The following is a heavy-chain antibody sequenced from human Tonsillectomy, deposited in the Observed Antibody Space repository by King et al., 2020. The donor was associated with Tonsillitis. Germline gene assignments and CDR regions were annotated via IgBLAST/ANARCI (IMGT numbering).Heavy chain of an antibody. CDR1: GFTFSSYS. D-gene: IGHD3-22*01. Sequence: QLVQSGGGLVKPGGSLRLSCAASGFTFSSYSMNWVRQAPGKGLEWVSSISSSSTYIYYADSVKGRFTISRDNAKNSLYLQMHSLRAEDTSVYYCATTVTYYYDSSGYYSLSAFDIWGQGTMVTVSS. J-gene: IGHJ3*02. CDR2: ISSSSTYI. V-gene: IGHV3-21*01. CDR3: ATTVTYYYDSSGYYSLSAFDI.